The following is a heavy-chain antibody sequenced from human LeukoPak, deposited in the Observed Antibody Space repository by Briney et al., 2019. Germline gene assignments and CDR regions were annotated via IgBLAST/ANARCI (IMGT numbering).Heavy chain of an antibody. Sequence: GASVKVSCKASGYTFTSSDINWVRQATGQGLEWMGWMNPNSGNTGYAQKFQGRVTMTRNTSISTAYMELSSLRSEDTAVYYCARGRSAMFRGVHFDYWGQGTLVTVSS. J-gene: IGHJ4*02. D-gene: IGHD3-10*01. V-gene: IGHV1-8*01. CDR3: ARGRSAMFRGVHFDY. CDR1: GYTFTSSD. CDR2: MNPNSGNT.